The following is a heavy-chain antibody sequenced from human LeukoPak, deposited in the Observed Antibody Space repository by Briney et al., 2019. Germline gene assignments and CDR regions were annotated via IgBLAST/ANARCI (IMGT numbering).Heavy chain of an antibody. CDR3: VRHIDGSSNFDY. D-gene: IGHD6-6*01. CDR1: GGSISSGDYY. Sequence: SETLSLTCTVSGGSISSGDYYWSWIRQPPGKGLEWIGSIYYSGSTYYNPSLKSRVTISVDTSKNQFSLKLNSVTASDTAVYYCVRHIDGSSNFDYWGQGTLVTVSS. J-gene: IGHJ4*02. CDR2: IYYSGST. V-gene: IGHV4-39*01.